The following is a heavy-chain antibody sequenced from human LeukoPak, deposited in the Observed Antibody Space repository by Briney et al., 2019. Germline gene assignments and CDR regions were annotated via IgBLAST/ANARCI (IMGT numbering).Heavy chain of an antibody. D-gene: IGHD1-26*01. CDR1: GYTINTYD. V-gene: IGHV1-18*01. Sequence: ASVKVSCKASGYTINTYDISWVRQAPGQGLEWMGWTSVYNGNTNYAQKFQGRVTMTTDTSTSTTYMELRSLRSDDTAMYYCARDPRRGRRVVGAGRPEYAFDIWGQGTMVTVSS. J-gene: IGHJ3*02. CDR3: ARDPRRGRRVVGAGRPEYAFDI. CDR2: TSVYNGNT.